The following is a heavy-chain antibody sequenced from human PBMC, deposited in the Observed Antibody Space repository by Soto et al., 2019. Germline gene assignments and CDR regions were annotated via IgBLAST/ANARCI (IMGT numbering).Heavy chain of an antibody. Sequence: QVQLVESGGGVVQPGRSLRLSCAASGFTFSSYDMHWVRQAPGKGLGWVAVIWYDGSNKYYADSVKGRFTISRDNSKNTLYLQMNSLRAEDTAVYYCARDRYSSGWYDFDYWGQGTLVTVSS. CDR1: GFTFSSYD. J-gene: IGHJ4*02. CDR3: ARDRYSSGWYDFDY. CDR2: IWYDGSNK. V-gene: IGHV3-33*01. D-gene: IGHD6-19*01.